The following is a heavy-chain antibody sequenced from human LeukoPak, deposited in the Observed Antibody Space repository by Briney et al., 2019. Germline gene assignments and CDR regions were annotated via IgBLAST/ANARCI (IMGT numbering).Heavy chain of an antibody. CDR3: ARTEESGYSYRYFGYYYYMDV. D-gene: IGHD5-18*01. Sequence: SETLSLTCTVSGGSISSYYWSWIRQPPGKGLEWIGYIYYSGSTHYNPSLKSRVTISVDTSKNQFSLKPSSVTAADTAVYYCARTEESGYSYRYFGYYYYMDVWGKGTTVTVSS. CDR2: IYYSGST. CDR1: GGSISSYY. V-gene: IGHV4-59*01. J-gene: IGHJ6*03.